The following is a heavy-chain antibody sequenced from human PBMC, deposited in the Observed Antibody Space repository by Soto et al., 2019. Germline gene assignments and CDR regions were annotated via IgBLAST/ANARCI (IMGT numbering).Heavy chain of an antibody. D-gene: IGHD6-13*01. V-gene: IGHV3-74*01. CDR2: ISGEGSST. J-gene: IGHJ3*01. Sequence: GGSLSLSSAASGFTFSSLWMHWVRPAPGKGLVWVSRISGEGSSTNYADSVKGRFTISRDNAKNTLYLQMSSLTAEDTAVYYCGRGYSSSWHNDIDVWGQGTMVTVSS. CDR1: GFTFSSLW. CDR3: GRGYSSSWHNDIDV.